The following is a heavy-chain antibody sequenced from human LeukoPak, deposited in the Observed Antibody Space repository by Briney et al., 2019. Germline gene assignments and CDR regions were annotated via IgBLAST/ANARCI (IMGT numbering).Heavy chain of an antibody. V-gene: IGHV4-39*07. CDR1: GGSIGRSSYY. CDR3: ARAYYGDYDYVWGTYRHDAFDI. Sequence: SETLSLTCTVSGGSIGRSSYYWGWIRQPPGKGLEWIGSIYHSRSNYYNPSLKTRLTISVDTSRNQFSLKLSSVTAADTAVYYCARAYYGDYDYVWGTYRHDAFDIWGQGTMVTVSP. D-gene: IGHD3-16*02. J-gene: IGHJ3*02. CDR2: IYHSRSN.